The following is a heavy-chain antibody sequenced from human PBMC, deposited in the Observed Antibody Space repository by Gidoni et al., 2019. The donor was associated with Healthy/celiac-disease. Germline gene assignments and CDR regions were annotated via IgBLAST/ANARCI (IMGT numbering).Heavy chain of an antibody. CDR2: IYTSGST. V-gene: IGHV4-61*02. J-gene: IGHJ3*02. CDR3: ARESILTGRGAFDI. CDR1: GGSISSGSYY. Sequence: QVQLQESGPGLVKPSQTLSLTCTVPGGSISSGSYYWSWIRQPAGKGLEWIGRIYTSGSTNYNPSLKSRVTISVDTSKNQFSLKLSSVTAADTAVYYCARESILTGRGAFDIWGQGTMVTVSS. D-gene: IGHD3-9*01.